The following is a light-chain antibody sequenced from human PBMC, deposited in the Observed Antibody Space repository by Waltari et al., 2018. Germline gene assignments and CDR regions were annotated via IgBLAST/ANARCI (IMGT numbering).Light chain of an antibody. CDR3: SSYTSSSTSS. CDR1: SSDVGGYKY. Sequence: QSALTQPASVSGSPGQSTPISCTGTSSDVGGYKYVSWYQQHPGKAPKLIIYDVSNRPSGVSNRFSGSKSGNTASLTISGLQAEDEADYYCSSYTSSSTSSFGGGTKLTVL. J-gene: IGLJ3*02. CDR2: DVS. V-gene: IGLV2-14*03.